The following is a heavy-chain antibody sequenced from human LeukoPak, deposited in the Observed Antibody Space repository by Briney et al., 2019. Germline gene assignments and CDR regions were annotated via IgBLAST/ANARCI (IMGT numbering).Heavy chain of an antibody. Sequence: SETLSLTCAVYGGSSSGYYWSWIRQPPGKGLERIGEINHSGSTNYNPSLKSRVTISVDTSKNQFSLKLSSVTAADTAVYYCARVTETYYDILTGYYHFDYWGQGTLVTVSS. D-gene: IGHD3-9*01. CDR3: ARVTETYYDILTGYYHFDY. CDR1: GGSSSGYY. CDR2: INHSGST. V-gene: IGHV4-34*01. J-gene: IGHJ4*02.